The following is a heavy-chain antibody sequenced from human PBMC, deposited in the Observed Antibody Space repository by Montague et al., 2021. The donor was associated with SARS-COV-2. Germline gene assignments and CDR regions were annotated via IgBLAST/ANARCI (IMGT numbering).Heavy chain of an antibody. V-gene: IGHV4-39*01. Sequence: SETLSLTCTVSGGSVSSGNYYWGWIRQPPGKGLQWIGIIYYSGSTYYNPSLKSRVTISVDTSKNQFSLKLSSVTAADTAVYYCARLRGDYGGTYDTFDIWGQGTMVTVSS. CDR1: GGSVSSGNYY. J-gene: IGHJ3*02. CDR2: IYYSGST. D-gene: IGHD4-23*01. CDR3: ARLRGDYGGTYDTFDI.